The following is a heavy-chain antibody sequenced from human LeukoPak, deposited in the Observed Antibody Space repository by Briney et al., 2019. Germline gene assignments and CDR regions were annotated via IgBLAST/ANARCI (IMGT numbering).Heavy chain of an antibody. CDR2: ISSSSSYI. CDR3: ASQTVTTTYYYYYMDV. Sequence: GGSLRLSCAASGFTFSSYSMNWVRQAPGKGLEWVSSISSSSSYIYYADSVKGRFTISRDNAKNSLYLQVNSLRAEDTAVYYCASQTVTTTYYYYYMDVWGKGSTVTVSS. D-gene: IGHD4-11*01. CDR1: GFTFSSYS. J-gene: IGHJ6*03. V-gene: IGHV3-21*01.